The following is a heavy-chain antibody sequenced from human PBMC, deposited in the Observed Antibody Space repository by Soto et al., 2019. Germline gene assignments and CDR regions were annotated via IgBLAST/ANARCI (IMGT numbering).Heavy chain of an antibody. Sequence: SETLSLTCTVSGGSISSYYWSWIRQPPGKGLEWIGYIYYSGSTNYNPSLKSRVTISVDTSKNQFSLKLSSVTAADTAVYYCARAVAGTSFDIWGQGTXVTVSS. J-gene: IGHJ3*02. V-gene: IGHV4-59*01. CDR3: ARAVAGTSFDI. CDR1: GGSISSYY. D-gene: IGHD6-19*01. CDR2: IYYSGST.